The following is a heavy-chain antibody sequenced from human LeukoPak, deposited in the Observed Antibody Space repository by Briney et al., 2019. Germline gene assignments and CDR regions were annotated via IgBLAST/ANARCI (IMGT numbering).Heavy chain of an antibody. CDR3: ARWSSGYYDAFDI. CDR2: IYYSGST. Sequence: SETLSLTCTVSGGSISSYYWSWIRQPPGKGLEWIGYIYYSGSTYYHPSLKSRVTISVDTSKNQFSLKLSSVTAADTAVYYCARWSSGYYDAFDIWGQGTMVTLSS. J-gene: IGHJ3*02. V-gene: IGHV4-59*01. CDR1: GGSISSYY. D-gene: IGHD3-22*01.